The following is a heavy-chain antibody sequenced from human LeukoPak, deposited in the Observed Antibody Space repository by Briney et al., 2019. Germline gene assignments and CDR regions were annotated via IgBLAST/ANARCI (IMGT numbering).Heavy chain of an antibody. CDR1: GGSISSYY. CDR2: IYYSGST. V-gene: IGHV4-59*01. J-gene: IGHJ5*02. D-gene: IGHD3-9*01. Sequence: PSETLSLTCTVSGGSISSYYWSWIRQPPGKGLEWIGYIYYSGSTNYNLSLKSRVTISVDTSKNQFSLKLSSVTAADTAVYYCARSSRYFDWFDPWGQGTLVTVSS. CDR3: ARSSRYFDWFDP.